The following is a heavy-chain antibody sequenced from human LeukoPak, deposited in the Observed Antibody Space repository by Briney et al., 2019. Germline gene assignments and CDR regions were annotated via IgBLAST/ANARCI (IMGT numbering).Heavy chain of an antibody. D-gene: IGHD2-15*01. CDR2: ISSSGSTI. V-gene: IGHV3-48*03. J-gene: IGHJ5*02. CDR3: ARDVRNVVVAATRIVHWFDP. Sequence: PGGSLRLSCAASGFTFSSYEMNWVRQAPGKGLEWVSYISSSGSTIYYADSVKGRFTISRDNAKNSLYLQMNSLRAEDTAVYYCARDVRNVVVAATRIVHWFDPWGQGTLVTVSS. CDR1: GFTFSSYE.